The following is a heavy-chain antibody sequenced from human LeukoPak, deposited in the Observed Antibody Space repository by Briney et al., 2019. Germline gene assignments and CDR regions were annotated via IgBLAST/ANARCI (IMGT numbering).Heavy chain of an antibody. CDR2: IHAGNGDT. CDR1: GYTFTNYA. CDR3: ARDLGSGSLHY. J-gene: IGHJ4*02. V-gene: IGHV1-3*01. Sequence: ASVKVSCKASGYTFTNYAIHWVRQAPGQRLEWMGWIHAGNGDTRYSQKFQGRVTITSDTSANTAYMELSSLEFEDTAVYYCARDLGSGSLHYWGQGTLVTVSS. D-gene: IGHD1-26*01.